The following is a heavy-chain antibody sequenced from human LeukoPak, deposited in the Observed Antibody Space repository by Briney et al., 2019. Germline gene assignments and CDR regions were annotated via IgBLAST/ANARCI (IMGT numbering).Heavy chain of an antibody. D-gene: IGHD3-10*01. CDR1: GFTFSSYA. CDR3: AKGETGIRYYYGMDV. Sequence: PGGSLRLSCAASGFTFSSYAMSWVRQAPGKGLEWVAVISYDGSNKYYADSVKGRFTISRDNSKNTLYLQMNSLRAEDTAVYYCAKGETGIRYYYGMDVWGQGTTVTVSS. V-gene: IGHV3-30*18. J-gene: IGHJ6*02. CDR2: ISYDGSNK.